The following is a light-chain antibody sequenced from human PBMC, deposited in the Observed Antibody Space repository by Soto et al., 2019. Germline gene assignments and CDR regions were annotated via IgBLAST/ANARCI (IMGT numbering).Light chain of an antibody. CDR3: CSYGGSYTPYV. J-gene: IGLJ1*01. CDR1: SSDVGLYNY. V-gene: IGLV2-11*01. CDR2: DVS. Sequence: QSALTQPRSVSGSPGQSVTISCTGTSSDVGLYNYVSWYQQHPGKAPKLIIYDVSKRPSGVPDRFSGSKSGNTASLIISGLQAEDEGEYFCCSYGGSYTPYVFGTGTKLTVL.